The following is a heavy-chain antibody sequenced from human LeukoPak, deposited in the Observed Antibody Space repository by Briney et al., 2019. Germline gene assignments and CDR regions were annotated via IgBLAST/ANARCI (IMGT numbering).Heavy chain of an antibody. Sequence: SETLSLTCTVSGGSIRSYYWGWIRQPPGKGLEWIGYIHYSESTKYNPSLKSRVTMSVDTSKNQFSLKLSSVTDADTAVYYCASRSGSFTDALDIWGQGTLVTVS. CDR1: GGSIRSYY. CDR3: ASRSGSFTDALDI. CDR2: IHYSEST. D-gene: IGHD3-10*01. J-gene: IGHJ3*02. V-gene: IGHV4-59*08.